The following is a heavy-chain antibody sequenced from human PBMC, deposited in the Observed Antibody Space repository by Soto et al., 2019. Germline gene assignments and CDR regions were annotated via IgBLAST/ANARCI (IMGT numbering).Heavy chain of an antibody. CDR2: INHSGST. CDR1: GGSFSGYY. V-gene: IGHV4-34*01. J-gene: IGHJ5*02. D-gene: IGHD3-22*01. Sequence: PSETLSLTCAVYGGSFSGYYWGWIRQPPGKGLEWIGEINHSGSTNYNPSLKSRVTISVDTSKNPFSLKLSSVTAADTAVYYCARVTYYYDTSHPWGQGTLVTVSS. CDR3: ARVTYYYDTSHP.